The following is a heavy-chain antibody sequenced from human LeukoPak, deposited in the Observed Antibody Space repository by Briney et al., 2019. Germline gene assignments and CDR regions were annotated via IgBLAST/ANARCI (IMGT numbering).Heavy chain of an antibody. J-gene: IGHJ4*02. D-gene: IGHD3-22*01. CDR1: GYTFTSYG. Sequence: ASVKVSCKASGYTFTSYGISWVRQAPGQGLEWMGWISAYNGNTNYAQKLQGRVTMTTDTSTSTAYMELSSLRSEDTAVYYCARDELGYYDSSGYRDWGQGTLVTVSS. V-gene: IGHV1-18*01. CDR3: ARDELGYYDSSGYRD. CDR2: ISAYNGNT.